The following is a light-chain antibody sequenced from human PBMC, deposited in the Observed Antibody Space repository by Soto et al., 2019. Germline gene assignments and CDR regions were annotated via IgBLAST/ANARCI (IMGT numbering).Light chain of an antibody. CDR1: RSVISY. CDR3: QQRSNWPRLT. CDR2: DAS. V-gene: IGKV3-11*01. Sequence: EIVLTQSPATLSLSPGERATLSCRASRSVISYLAWYQQKPGQAPRLLIYDASNRATGIPARFSGSGSGTDFTLTISSLEPEDFAVYYCQQRSNWPRLTFGGGTKVEIK. J-gene: IGKJ4*01.